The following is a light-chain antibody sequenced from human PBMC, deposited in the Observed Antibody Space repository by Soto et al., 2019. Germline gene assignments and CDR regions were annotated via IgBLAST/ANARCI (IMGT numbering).Light chain of an antibody. CDR3: AAWDDGLNGSWV. V-gene: IGLV1-44*01. Sequence: QSVLTQPPSASGTPGQRVAISCSGSSSNIGSNTVNWYQQLPGTAPKLLIYSNNQRPSGAPDRFSASKSGTSASLAISGLQSEDEADYYCAAWDDGLNGSWVFGGGTKLTVL. CDR2: SNN. CDR1: SSNIGSNT. J-gene: IGLJ3*02.